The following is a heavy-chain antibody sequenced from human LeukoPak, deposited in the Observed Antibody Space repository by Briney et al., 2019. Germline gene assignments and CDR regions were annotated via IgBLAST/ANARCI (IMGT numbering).Heavy chain of an antibody. J-gene: IGHJ6*03. CDR2: ISSSSSYI. V-gene: IGHV3-21*01. CDR3: ARDLGGYCSSTSCYNYMDV. Sequence: GGSLRLSCAASGFTFSSYSMNWVRQAPGKGLEWVSSISSSSSYIYYADSVKGRFTISRDNAKNTLYLQMNSLRAEDTAVYYCARDLGGYCSSTSCYNYMDVWGKGTTVTVSS. D-gene: IGHD2-2*02. CDR1: GFTFSSYS.